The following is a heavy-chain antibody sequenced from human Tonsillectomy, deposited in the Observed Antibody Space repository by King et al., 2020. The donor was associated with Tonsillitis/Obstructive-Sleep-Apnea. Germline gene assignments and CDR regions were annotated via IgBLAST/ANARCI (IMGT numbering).Heavy chain of an antibody. CDR1: GFTFSSYS. J-gene: IGHJ4*02. CDR3: ARVQCSVGSCYWDY. V-gene: IGHV3-21*01. CDR2: ISRSSSYI. D-gene: IGHD2-15*01. Sequence: VQLVESGGGLVKPGGSLRLSCAASGFTFSSYSMNWVRQAPGKGLEWVSSISRSSSYIYYADSVKGRLTISRDNAKNSLYLQMNSLRAEDTAVYYCARVQCSVGSCYWDYWGQGTLVTVSS.